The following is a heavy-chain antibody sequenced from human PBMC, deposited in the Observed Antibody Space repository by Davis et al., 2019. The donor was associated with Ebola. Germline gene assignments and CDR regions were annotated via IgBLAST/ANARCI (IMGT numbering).Heavy chain of an antibody. Sequence: GESLKISCAASGFTFSSYAMHWVRQAPGKGLEWVSIIYLGDTTKYAESVRGRFTVSRDKSNNTFYLQMNSLRVEDTAVYYCARRPSVRYGLDVWGQGTTVTVS. D-gene: IGHD3-10*01. CDR3: ARRPSVRYGLDV. CDR1: GFTFSSYA. CDR2: IYLGDTT. J-gene: IGHJ6*02. V-gene: IGHV3-53*01.